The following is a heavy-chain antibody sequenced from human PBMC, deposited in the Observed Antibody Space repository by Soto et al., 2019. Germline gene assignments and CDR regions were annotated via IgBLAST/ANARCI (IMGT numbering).Heavy chain of an antibody. CDR2: INAGNGNT. Sequence: QVQLVQSGAEVKKPGASVKVSCKASGYTFTSYTMHWVRQAPGQRLEWMGWINAGNGNTKYSQKFQGRVTITRDTSASTAYMELSSLRSEDTAVYYCARGYGGPIGWFDPWGQGTLVTVSS. V-gene: IGHV1-3*01. D-gene: IGHD3-16*01. CDR1: GYTFTSYT. J-gene: IGHJ5*02. CDR3: ARGYGGPIGWFDP.